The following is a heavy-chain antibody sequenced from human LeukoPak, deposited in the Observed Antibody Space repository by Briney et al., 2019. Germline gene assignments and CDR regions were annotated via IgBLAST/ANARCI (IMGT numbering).Heavy chain of an antibody. D-gene: IGHD1-26*01. CDR3: TTDGGIMGAT. J-gene: IGHJ4*02. CDR2: IKSKTDGRTT. CDR1: GFTFSNAW. V-gene: IGHV3-15*01. Sequence: GGSLRLSCAVSGFTFSNAWMSWVRQSPGKGLEWVGRIKSKTDGRTTDYAAPVKGRFTISRDDSKNTLYLQMNSLKTEDTALYYCTTDGGIMGATWGQGTLVTVSS.